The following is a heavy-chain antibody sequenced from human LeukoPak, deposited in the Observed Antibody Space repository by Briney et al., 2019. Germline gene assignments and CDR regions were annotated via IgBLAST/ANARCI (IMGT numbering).Heavy chain of an antibody. J-gene: IGHJ3*02. D-gene: IGHD3-10*01. Sequence: SVKVSCKASGGTFGSYAISWVRQAPGQGLEWMGGIIPIFGTANYAQKFQGRVTITADKSTSTAYMELSSLRSEDTAVYYCAALDYYGSGRSYDAFDIWGQGTMVTVSS. CDR2: IIPIFGTA. V-gene: IGHV1-69*06. CDR1: GGTFGSYA. CDR3: AALDYYGSGRSYDAFDI.